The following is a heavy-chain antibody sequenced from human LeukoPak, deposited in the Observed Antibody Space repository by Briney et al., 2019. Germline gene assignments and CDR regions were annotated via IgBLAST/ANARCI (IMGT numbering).Heavy chain of an antibody. CDR2: INPNSGGT. CDR1: GYTFTGYY. J-gene: IGHJ4*02. D-gene: IGHD6-19*01. Sequence: ASVKVSCKASGYTFTGYYMHWVRQAPGQGLEWMGWINPNSGGTNYAQKFQGRVTMTRHTSISTAYMELSRLRSDDTAVYYCARESFSRGWYGGAFGDWGQGTLVTVSS. V-gene: IGHV1-2*02. CDR3: ARESFSRGWYGGAFGD.